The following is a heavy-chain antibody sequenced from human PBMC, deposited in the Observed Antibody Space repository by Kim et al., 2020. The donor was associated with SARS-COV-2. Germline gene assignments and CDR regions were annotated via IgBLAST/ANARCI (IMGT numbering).Heavy chain of an antibody. D-gene: IGHD3-10*01. V-gene: IGHV1-58*01. CDR2: IVVGSGNT. CDR3: AAAGVQVSGSFYYDYGMDV. Sequence: SVKVSCKASGFTFTSSAVQWVRQARGQRLEWIGWIVVGSGNTNYAQKFQERVTITRDISKSTAYMELSSLRSEDTAVYYCAAAGVQVSGSFYYDYGMDVWGQGTTVTVSS. J-gene: IGHJ6*02. CDR1: GFTFTSSA.